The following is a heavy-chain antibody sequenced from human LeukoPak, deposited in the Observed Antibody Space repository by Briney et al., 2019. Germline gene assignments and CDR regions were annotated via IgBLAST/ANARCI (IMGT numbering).Heavy chain of an antibody. V-gene: IGHV1-46*01. Sequence: ASVKVSCKASGYTFTNYYMHWVRQAPGQGLEWMGIINPSGGSTSDAQKFQGRVPMTRDTSTSTVYMELSSLRSEDTAVYYCARDRGYCSGGSCQAPNNWFDPWGQGTLVTVSS. CDR1: GYTFTNYY. D-gene: IGHD2-15*01. CDR3: ARDRGYCSGGSCQAPNNWFDP. CDR2: INPSGGST. J-gene: IGHJ5*02.